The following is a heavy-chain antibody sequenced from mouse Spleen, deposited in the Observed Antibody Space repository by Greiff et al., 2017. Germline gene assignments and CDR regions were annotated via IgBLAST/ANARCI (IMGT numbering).Heavy chain of an antibody. J-gene: IGHJ1*01. Sequence: VKLMESGPELVKPGASVKISCKASGYAFSSSWMNWVKQRPGQGLEWIGRIYPGDGDTNYNGKFKGKATLTADKSSSTAYMQLSSLTSVDSAVYFCARGLGRRWYFDVWGAGTTVTVSS. CDR3: ARGLGRRWYFDV. D-gene: IGHD4-1*01. V-gene: IGHV1-82*01. CDR1: GYAFSSSW. CDR2: IYPGDGDT.